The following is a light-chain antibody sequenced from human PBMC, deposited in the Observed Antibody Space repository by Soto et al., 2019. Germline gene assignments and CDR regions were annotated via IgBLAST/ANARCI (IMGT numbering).Light chain of an antibody. CDR1: QSVSSY. CDR3: QQRSNWPT. CDR2: DAS. J-gene: IGKJ2*01. Sequence: EIVLTQSPATLSLSPGERATLSCRASQSVSSYLAWYQQKPGQAPRLLIYDASNRATGIPARFSGSGSGTDFTLTISSLEPEDFAVYYCQQRSNWPTFGQGTKLKIK. V-gene: IGKV3-11*01.